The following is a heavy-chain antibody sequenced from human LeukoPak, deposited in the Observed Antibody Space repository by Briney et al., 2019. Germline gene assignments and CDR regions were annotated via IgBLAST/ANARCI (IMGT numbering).Heavy chain of an antibody. CDR2: IWYDGSNK. Sequence: GGSLRLSCAASGFSFSSYGMHWVRQAPGKGLEWVAVIWYDGSNKYYADSVKGRFTISRDNSKNTLYLQMNSLRAEDTAVYYCAGEVSAALRYWGQGTLVTVSS. CDR3: AGEVSAALRY. V-gene: IGHV3-33*01. D-gene: IGHD3-10*01. J-gene: IGHJ4*02. CDR1: GFSFSSYG.